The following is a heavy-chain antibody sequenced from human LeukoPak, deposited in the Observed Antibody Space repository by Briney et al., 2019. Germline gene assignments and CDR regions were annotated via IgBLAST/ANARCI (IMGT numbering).Heavy chain of an antibody. CDR1: GFTFSDYW. V-gene: IGHV3-74*01. D-gene: IGHD4-17*01. J-gene: IGHJ6*02. CDR2: INGDGSST. CDR3: ARDPTRDDGDYVPFASYYYGMDV. Sequence: GGSLRLSCAASGFTFSDYWMHWVRQAPGKGLVWVSRINGDGSSTSYADSVKGRFTISRDNSKNTLYLQINSLRAEDTAVYYCARDPTRDDGDYVPFASYYYGMDVWGQGTTVTVSS.